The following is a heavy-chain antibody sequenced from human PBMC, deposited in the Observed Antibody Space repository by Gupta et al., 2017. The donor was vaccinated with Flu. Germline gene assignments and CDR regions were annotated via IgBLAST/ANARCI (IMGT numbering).Heavy chain of an antibody. Sequence: QVQLQQWGAGLLKPSETLSLTCAVYGGSFSGYYWSWIRQPPGKGLEWIGEINHSGSTNYNPSLKSRVTISVDTSKNQFSLKLSSVTAADTAVYYCARVTYYYDSSGHFDYWGQGTLVTVSS. D-gene: IGHD3-22*01. CDR2: INHSGST. V-gene: IGHV4-34*01. J-gene: IGHJ4*02. CDR1: GGSFSGYY. CDR3: ARVTYYYDSSGHFDY.